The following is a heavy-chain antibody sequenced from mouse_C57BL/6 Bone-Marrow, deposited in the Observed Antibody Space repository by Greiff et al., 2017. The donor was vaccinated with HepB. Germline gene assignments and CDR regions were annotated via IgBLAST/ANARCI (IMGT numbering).Heavy chain of an antibody. J-gene: IGHJ2*01. CDR3: ARGGDGLDY. CDR2: ISSGGSYT. D-gene: IGHD2-3*01. Sequence: EVKLVESGGDLVKPGGSLKLSCAASGFTFSSYGMSWVRQTPDKRLEWVATISSGGSYTYYPDSVKGRFTISRDNAKNTLYLQMSRLKSEDTAMYYCARGGDGLDYWGQGTTLTVSS. CDR1: GFTFSSYG. V-gene: IGHV5-6*01.